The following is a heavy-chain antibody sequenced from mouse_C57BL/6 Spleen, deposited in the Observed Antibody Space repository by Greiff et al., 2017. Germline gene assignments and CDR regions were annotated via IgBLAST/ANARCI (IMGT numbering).Heavy chain of an antibody. Sequence: VKLMESGAELVKPGASVKLSCKASGYTFTEYTIHWVKQRSGQGLEWIGWFYPGSGSIKYNEKFKDKATLTADKSSSTVYMELSRLTSEDSAVYFCARHEEERLVEGYAMDYWGQGTSVTVSS. V-gene: IGHV1-62-2*01. CDR1: GYTFTEYT. CDR3: ARHEEERLVEGYAMDY. D-gene: IGHD3-2*02. CDR2: FYPGSGSI. J-gene: IGHJ4*01.